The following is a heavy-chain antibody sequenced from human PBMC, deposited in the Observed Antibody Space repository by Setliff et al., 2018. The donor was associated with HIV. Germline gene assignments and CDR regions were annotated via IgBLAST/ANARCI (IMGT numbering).Heavy chain of an antibody. CDR1: GYTFTSYH. V-gene: IGHV1-46*01. CDR3: ARYVWSNAPRDH. D-gene: IGHD3-10*02. Sequence: ASVKVSCKASGYTFTSYHMYWVRQAPGQGLEWMGAINPSGGSTRYAQKFQGRVTMTRDTSTSTVYMELSSLRSEDTAVYYCARYVWSNAPRDHWGQGTLVTVSS. J-gene: IGHJ5*02. CDR2: INPSGGST.